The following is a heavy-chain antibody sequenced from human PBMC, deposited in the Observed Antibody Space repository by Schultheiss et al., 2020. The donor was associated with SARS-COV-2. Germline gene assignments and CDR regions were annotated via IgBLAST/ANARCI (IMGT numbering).Heavy chain of an antibody. CDR3: ARTCSGGSCYSGGFDY. Sequence: GSLRLSCAVYGGSFSGYYWSWIRQPPGKGLEWIWEINHGEGTNYNPSLKSRVTISVDKSKNQFSLKLSSVTAADTAVYYCARTCSGGSCYSGGFDYWGQGTLVTVSS. CDR1: GGSFSGYY. J-gene: IGHJ4*02. D-gene: IGHD2-15*01. CDR2: INHGEGT. V-gene: IGHV4-34*01.